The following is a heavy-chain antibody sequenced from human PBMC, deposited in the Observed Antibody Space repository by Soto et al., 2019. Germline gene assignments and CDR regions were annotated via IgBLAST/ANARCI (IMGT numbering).Heavy chain of an antibody. Sequence: EVQLVESGGGLVQPGRSLRLSCAASGFTFDDYAMHWVRQAPGKGLEWVSGISWNSGSIGYADSVKGRFTISRDNAKNSLYLQMNRLRAEDTALYYCAHWGGVRNYWGQGTLVTVSS. CDR1: GFTFDDYA. V-gene: IGHV3-9*01. D-gene: IGHD3-16*01. CDR3: AHWGGVRNY. J-gene: IGHJ4*02. CDR2: ISWNSGSI.